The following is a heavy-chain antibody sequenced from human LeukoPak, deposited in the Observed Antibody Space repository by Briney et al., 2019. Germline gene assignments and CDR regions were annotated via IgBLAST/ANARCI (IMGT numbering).Heavy chain of an antibody. J-gene: IGHJ4*02. CDR3: ARDLADYYFDY. CDR1: GFTLSSYA. V-gene: IGHV3-30*04. Sequence: PGRSLRLSCAASGFTLSSYAMLWVRQAPGKGLEWVAVISYDGSNKYYADSVKGRFTISRDNSKNTLYLQMNSLRAEDTAVYYCARDLADYYFDYWGQGTLVTVSS. CDR2: ISYDGSNK.